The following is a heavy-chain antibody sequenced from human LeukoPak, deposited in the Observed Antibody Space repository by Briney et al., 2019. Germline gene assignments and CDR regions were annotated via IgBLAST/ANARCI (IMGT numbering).Heavy chain of an antibody. J-gene: IGHJ5*02. CDR1: GFNFDEYA. CDR3: AKGPSGSFYL. D-gene: IGHD1-26*01. CDR2: SSGGGGTR. V-gene: IGHV3-43*02. Sequence: SGGSLRLSCSASGFNFDEYAMNWVRQAPGKGLEWVSLSSGGGGTRNYADSVKGRFTISRDNSKNSLYLQMNSLRTEDTAVYFCAKGPSGSFYLWGQGTLVTVSS.